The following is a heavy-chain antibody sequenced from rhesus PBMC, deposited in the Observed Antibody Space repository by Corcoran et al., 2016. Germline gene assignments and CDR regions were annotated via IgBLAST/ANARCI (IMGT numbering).Heavy chain of an antibody. J-gene: IGHJ3*01. CDR3: ARWDSGSYYSSDAFDF. V-gene: IGHV4-160*01. D-gene: IGHD3-16*01. Sequence: QVQLQESGPGLVKPSETLSLTCAVSGGSISSNYWSWIRQPPGKGLEWIGYIYGSSGSTYYNPSLKSRVTISTDTSKNQFSLKLSSVTAADTAVYYCARWDSGSYYSSDAFDFWGQWLRVTVSS. CDR1: GGSISSNY. CDR2: IYGSSGST.